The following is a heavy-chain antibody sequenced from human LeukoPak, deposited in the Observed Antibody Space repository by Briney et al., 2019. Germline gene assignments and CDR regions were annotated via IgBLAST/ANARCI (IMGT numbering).Heavy chain of an antibody. D-gene: IGHD6-19*01. J-gene: IGHJ4*02. V-gene: IGHV4-61*02. CDR2: IYTSGST. Sequence: SQTLSLTCTVSGDSITSDSYFWSWIRQPAGKGLEWIGRIYTSGSTNYNPSLKSRVTISVDTSKNQFSPKLSSVTAADTAVYYCASTLYSSGWYDYWGQGTLVTVSS. CDR1: GDSITSDSYF. CDR3: ASTLYSSGWYDY.